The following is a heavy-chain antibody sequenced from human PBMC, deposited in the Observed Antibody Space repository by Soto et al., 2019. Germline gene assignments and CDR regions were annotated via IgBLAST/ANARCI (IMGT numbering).Heavy chain of an antibody. V-gene: IGHV3-7*01. J-gene: IGHJ4*02. D-gene: IGHD5-12*01. CDR1: GFTFSNYW. Sequence: EVQLVESGGGLVQTGGSLRLSCAASGFTFSNYWMSWVRQAPGKGLEWVANIKQDGTEKNYVDSVRGRFTISRDNAKNSLDLPMNSLTAEDTAVYYCASVAIWGQGTLVTVSS. CDR3: ASVAI. CDR2: IKQDGTEK.